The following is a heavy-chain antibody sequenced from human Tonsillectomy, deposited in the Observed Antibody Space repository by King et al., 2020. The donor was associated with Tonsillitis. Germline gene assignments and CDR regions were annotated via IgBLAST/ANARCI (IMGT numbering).Heavy chain of an antibody. CDR2: ISYDGSNK. CDR3: AKDLGRGYYYYGMDV. V-gene: IGHV3-30*18. CDR1: GFTFSSYG. J-gene: IGHJ6*02. D-gene: IGHD3-10*01. Sequence: VQLVESGGGVVQPGRSLRLSCAASGFTFSSYGMHWVRQAPGKGLEWGAVISYDGSNKYYADSVKGRFPISRDNSKTTLYLQMNSLRAEDTAVYYCAKDLGRGYYYYGMDVWGQGTTVTVSS.